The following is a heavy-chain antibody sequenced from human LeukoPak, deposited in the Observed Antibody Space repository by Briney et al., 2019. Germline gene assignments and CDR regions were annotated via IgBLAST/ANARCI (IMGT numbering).Heavy chain of an antibody. CDR2: ISYDGSNK. CDR1: GFTFSSYA. V-gene: IGHV3-30-3*01. J-gene: IGHJ4*02. CDR3: ARDFAVDGSGSPRGYFDY. Sequence: GGSLRLSCAASGFTFSSYAMHWVRQAPGKGLEWVAVISYDGSNKYYADSVKGRFTISRDNSKNTLYLQMNSLRAEDTAVYYCARDFAVDGSGSPRGYFDYWGQGTLVTVSS. D-gene: IGHD3-10*01.